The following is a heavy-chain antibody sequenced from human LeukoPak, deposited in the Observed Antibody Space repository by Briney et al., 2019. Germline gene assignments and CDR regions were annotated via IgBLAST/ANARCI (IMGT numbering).Heavy chain of an antibody. CDR1: GYSISSGYY. CDR2: IYHSGRT. CDR3: ARLVPPGWFDP. J-gene: IGHJ5*02. Sequence: SETLSLTCTVSGYSISSGYYWGWIRQPPGKGLEWIGSIYHSGRTFYNPSLKSRVTISVDTSKNQFSLKLTSVTAADTAVYYCARLVPPGWFDPWGQGTLVTVSS. V-gene: IGHV4-38-2*02.